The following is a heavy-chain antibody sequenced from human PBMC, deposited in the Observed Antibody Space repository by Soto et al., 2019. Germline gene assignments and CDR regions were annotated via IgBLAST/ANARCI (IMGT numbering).Heavy chain of an antibody. J-gene: IGHJ3*02. CDR2: IIPIFGTA. Sequence: VKVPCKASGGTFSIYAISCVRQAPLQWLEWMGGIIPIFGTANYAQKFQGRVTITADESTSTAYMELSSLRAEDTAVYYCARARNRRPQNRIDAFDIWGQGTMVTVSS. CDR1: GGTFSIYA. D-gene: IGHD1-1*01. V-gene: IGHV1-69*13. CDR3: ARARNRRPQNRIDAFDI.